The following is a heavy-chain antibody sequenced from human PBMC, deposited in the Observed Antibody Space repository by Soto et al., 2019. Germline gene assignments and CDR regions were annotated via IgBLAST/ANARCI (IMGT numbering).Heavy chain of an antibody. D-gene: IGHD3-10*01. CDR3: ARGPGYYGSGSLDYHYYYGMDV. CDR2: LNHSGST. J-gene: IGHJ6*02. Sequence: SETLSLTGAVYGGSFSGYYWGWIRQPPGQAREWSGELNHSGSTNYNPSLKRRVTTTVDTSKNQFPLKLSPGTAAATAVYYCARGPGYYGSGSLDYHYYYGMDVWGQGTTVPVPS. V-gene: IGHV4-34*01. CDR1: GGSFSGYY.